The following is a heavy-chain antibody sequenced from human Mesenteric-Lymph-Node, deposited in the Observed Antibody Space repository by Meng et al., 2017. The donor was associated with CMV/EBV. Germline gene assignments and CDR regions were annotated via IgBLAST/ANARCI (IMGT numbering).Heavy chain of an antibody. CDR1: GGSVSNGDHS. CDR2: IFYTGST. Sequence: VSGGSVSNGDHSCGWVRQPPGRGLELLGYIFYTGSTYYNPSLKGRVTMSMDRSKNQFSLKLTSVTAADTAVYYCANDYGSGSYRFDYWGQGTLVTVSS. V-gene: IGHV4-30-2*01. D-gene: IGHD3-10*01. J-gene: IGHJ4*02. CDR3: ANDYGSGSYRFDY.